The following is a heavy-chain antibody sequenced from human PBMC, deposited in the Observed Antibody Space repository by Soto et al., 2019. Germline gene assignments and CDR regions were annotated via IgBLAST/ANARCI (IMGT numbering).Heavy chain of an antibody. CDR3: ARDSTTMVRGVIISSMDV. D-gene: IGHD3-10*01. CDR2: ISSSSSTI. V-gene: IGHV3-48*01. J-gene: IGHJ6*03. CDR1: GFTFSSYS. Sequence: GGSLRLSCAASGFTFSSYSMNWVRQAPGKGLEWVSYISSSSSTIYYADSVKGRFTISRDNAKNSLYLQMNSLRAEDTAVYYCARDSTTMVRGVIISSMDVSGKGTTVTVSS.